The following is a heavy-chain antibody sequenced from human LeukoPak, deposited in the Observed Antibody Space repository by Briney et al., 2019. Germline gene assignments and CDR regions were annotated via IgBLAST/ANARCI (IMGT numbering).Heavy chain of an antibody. Sequence: GGSLRLSCAASGFTFSSYAMSWVRQAPGKGLEWVSAISGSGGSTYYADSVKGRFTISRDNSKNTLYLQMNSLRAEDTAVYYCAKGSGSGSCYTLHDAFDIWGQGTMVTVSS. D-gene: IGHD3-10*01. CDR2: ISGSGGST. J-gene: IGHJ3*02. V-gene: IGHV3-23*01. CDR1: GFTFSSYA. CDR3: AKGSGSGSCYTLHDAFDI.